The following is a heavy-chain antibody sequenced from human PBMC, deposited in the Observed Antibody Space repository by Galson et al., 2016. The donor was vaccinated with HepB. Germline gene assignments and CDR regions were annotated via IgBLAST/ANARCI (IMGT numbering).Heavy chain of an antibody. CDR1: GSTFSSHW. V-gene: IGHV3-74*01. J-gene: IGHJ6*02. Sequence: SLRLSCAASGSTFSSHWMHWVRQGPGKGLVWVSRINSDGSSTSYADSVKGRFTIYRDSAKDTLYLQMNSLTAEDTAVYYCARFGGSLGMDVWGQGTTVTVSS. CDR2: INSDGSST. CDR3: ARFGGSLGMDV. D-gene: IGHD2-15*01.